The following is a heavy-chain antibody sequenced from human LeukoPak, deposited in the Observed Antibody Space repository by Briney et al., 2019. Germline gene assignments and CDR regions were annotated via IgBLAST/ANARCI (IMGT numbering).Heavy chain of an antibody. Sequence: SETLSLTCTVSGGSIIGYYWTWIRQPPGKGLESIGYIYTSGSTNYNPTLKSRVTISVDMSKNQFSLQLSSVTAADTAVYYCARQSCSSTSCPHRNVFDIWGQRTTVTVSP. CDR2: IYTSGST. V-gene: IGHV4-4*09. CDR1: GGSIIGYY. J-gene: IGHJ3*02. D-gene: IGHD2-2*01. CDR3: ARQSCSSTSCPHRNVFDI.